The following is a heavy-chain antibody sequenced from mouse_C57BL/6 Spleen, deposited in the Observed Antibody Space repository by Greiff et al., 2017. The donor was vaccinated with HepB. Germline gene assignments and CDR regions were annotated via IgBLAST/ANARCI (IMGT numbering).Heavy chain of an antibody. D-gene: IGHD1-1*01. V-gene: IGHV1-81*01. CDR2: IYPRSGNT. CDR1: GYTFTSYG. CDR3: ARRDYGSSRYFDV. J-gene: IGHJ1*03. Sequence: QVQLKQSGAELARPGASVKLSCKASGYTFTSYGISWVKQRTGQGLEWIGEIYPRSGNTYYNEKFKGKATLTADKSSSTAYMELRSLTSEDSAVYFCARRDYGSSRYFDVWGTGTTVTVSS.